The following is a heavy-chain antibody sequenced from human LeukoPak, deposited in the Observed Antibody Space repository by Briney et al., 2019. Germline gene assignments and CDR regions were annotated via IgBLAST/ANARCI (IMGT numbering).Heavy chain of an antibody. D-gene: IGHD3-3*01. V-gene: IGHV3-7*01. CDR2: IKPDEGEK. J-gene: IGHJ2*01. Sequence: GGSLRLSCAASGFTFSSDWMIWVRQAPGKGLEWVANIKPDEGEKYYVDSVKGRFTVSRDNAKNSLYLQMNSLRAEDTAVYYCVRYYARQSWYFDLWGRGTLVTVSS. CDR3: VRYYARQSWYFDL. CDR1: GFTFSSDW.